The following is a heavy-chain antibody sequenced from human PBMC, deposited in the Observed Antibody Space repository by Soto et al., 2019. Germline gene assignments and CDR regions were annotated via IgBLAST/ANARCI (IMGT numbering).Heavy chain of an antibody. CDR1: GGSISSSSYY. J-gene: IGHJ4*02. D-gene: IGHD1-26*01. CDR3: ARLFGYSGSYRDY. Sequence: QLQLQESGPGLVKPSETLSLTCTVSGGSISSSSYYWGWIRQPPGKGLEWIGSIYYSGSTYYNPSLKSRVTISVDTSKNQFSLKLSSVTAADTAVYYCARLFGYSGSYRDYWGQGTLVTVSS. CDR2: IYYSGST. V-gene: IGHV4-39*01.